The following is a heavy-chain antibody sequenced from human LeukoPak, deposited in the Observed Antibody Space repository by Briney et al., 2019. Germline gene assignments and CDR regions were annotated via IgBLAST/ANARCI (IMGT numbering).Heavy chain of an antibody. Sequence: GASVKVSCKASGYTFTSYGISWVRQAPGQGLEWMGWISAYNGNTNYAQKLQGRVTMTTDTSTSTAYMELRSLRSDDTAVYYCARVNRVAARRGYHYYYGMDVWGQGTTVTVSS. CDR1: GYTFTSYG. V-gene: IGHV1-18*01. J-gene: IGHJ6*02. D-gene: IGHD6-6*01. CDR2: ISAYNGNT. CDR3: ARVNRVAARRGYHYYYGMDV.